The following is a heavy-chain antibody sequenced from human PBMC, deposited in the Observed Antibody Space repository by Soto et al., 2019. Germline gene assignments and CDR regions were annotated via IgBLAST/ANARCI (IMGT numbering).Heavy chain of an antibody. V-gene: IGHV1-69*12. J-gene: IGHJ4*02. Sequence: QVQLVQSGAEVKKPGSSVKVSCKASGDTFSSYAISWVRQAPGQGLEWMGGIIPIFGTTNYAQKFQGRVAITADESTSTAYMELSSLRSEDTAVYYCARATRRGYYDSSGDFDYWGQGTLVTVSS. CDR3: ARATRRGYYDSSGDFDY. D-gene: IGHD3-22*01. CDR1: GDTFSSYA. CDR2: IIPIFGTT.